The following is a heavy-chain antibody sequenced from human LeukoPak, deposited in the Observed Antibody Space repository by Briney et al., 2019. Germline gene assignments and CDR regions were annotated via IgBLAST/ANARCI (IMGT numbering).Heavy chain of an antibody. CDR3: TRHGKVGYMDV. D-gene: IGHD1-26*01. J-gene: IGHJ6*03. V-gene: IGHV3-73*01. CDR2: IRSKANSYAT. Sequence: PGGSLRLSCAASGFTFSGSAMHWVRQASGKGLGWVGRIRSKANSYATAYAASVKGRFTISRDDSKNTAYLQMNSLKTEDTAVYYCTRHGKVGYMDVWGKGTTITVSS. CDR1: GFTFSGSA.